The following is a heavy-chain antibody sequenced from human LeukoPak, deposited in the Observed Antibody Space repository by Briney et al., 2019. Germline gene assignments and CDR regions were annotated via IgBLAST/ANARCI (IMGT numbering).Heavy chain of an antibody. CDR2: IYYTGST. CDR3: ARSAEAAVTGDFDY. J-gene: IGHJ4*02. CDR1: GGSISSGGYS. V-gene: IGHV4-30-2*03. D-gene: IGHD6-19*01. Sequence: SQTLSLTCAVSGGSISSGGYSWSWIRQPPAKGLEWIGSIYYTGSTYYNPSLKSRVTISVDTSKNQFSLKLTSVTAADTAVYYCARSAEAAVTGDFDYWGQGTLVTVSS.